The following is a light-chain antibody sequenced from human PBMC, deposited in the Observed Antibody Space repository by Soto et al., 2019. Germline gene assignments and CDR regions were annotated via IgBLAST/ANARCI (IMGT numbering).Light chain of an antibody. V-gene: IGLV1-40*01. CDR3: QSYASSLSGSV. Sequence: QSVLTQPPSVSGAPGQRVTVSCTGSSSNIGAGYDVHWYQQLPGTAPKLLIYSNTNRPSGVSDRFSGSKSGTSASLAITGLQAEDEADYYCQSYASSLSGSVFGGGTKLTVL. CDR1: SSNIGAGYD. J-gene: IGLJ3*02. CDR2: SNT.